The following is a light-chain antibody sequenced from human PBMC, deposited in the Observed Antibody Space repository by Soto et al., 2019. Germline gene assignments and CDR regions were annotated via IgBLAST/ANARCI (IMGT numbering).Light chain of an antibody. CDR3: RQYTHRSRVT. CDR1: QSVRTN. Sequence: IAQYPDPHSVSPEETFTLTCRASQSVRTNLAWYQHKPGQSPRLLIYYASTRATGIPARFSGSGSGTEFIHTISRRQSQDVGVYYLRQYTHRSRVTFGQGTRLEIK. J-gene: IGKJ5*01. CDR2: YAS. V-gene: IGKV3D-15*01.